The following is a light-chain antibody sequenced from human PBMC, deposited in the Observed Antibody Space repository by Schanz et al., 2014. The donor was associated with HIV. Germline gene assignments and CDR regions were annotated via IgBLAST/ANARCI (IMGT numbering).Light chain of an antibody. Sequence: QSVLTQAPSASGTPGQRVTISCSGSSSDFKTNAVLWYQQLPGAAPKLLIYNTYHRPSGVPDRFSGSESGTSASLAISGLRSEDEADYYCAAWDDSLNGWVFGGGTKLTVL. CDR2: NTY. J-gene: IGLJ3*02. CDR3: AAWDDSLNGWV. V-gene: IGLV1-44*01. CDR1: SSDFKTNA.